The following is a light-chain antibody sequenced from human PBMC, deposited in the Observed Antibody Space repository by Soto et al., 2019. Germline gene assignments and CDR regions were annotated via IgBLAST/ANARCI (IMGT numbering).Light chain of an antibody. CDR2: DAS. CDR1: QSISTW. V-gene: IGKV1-5*01. CDR3: QQYDSYSWT. J-gene: IGKJ1*01. Sequence: DIQMTQSPSTLSASAGDTVTITCRASQSISTWLAWYQQKPGKAPNLLIFDASSLQRGVPSRFSGSGSGTEFTLTISSLQPDDFATYYCQQYDSYSWTFGQGTKVDI.